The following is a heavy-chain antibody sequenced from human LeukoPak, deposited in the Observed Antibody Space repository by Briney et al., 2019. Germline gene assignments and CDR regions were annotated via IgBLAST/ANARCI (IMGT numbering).Heavy chain of an antibody. CDR1: GFTFSSYA. CDR3: ARGTYSGSLLYYFDY. D-gene: IGHD1-26*01. V-gene: IGHV3-23*01. Sequence: PGGSLRLSCVVSGFTFSSYAMSWVRQAPGKGLEWVSAITRSGGSTYYADSVKGRFTISRDNSKNTLYLQMNTLRAEDTAVYYCARGTYSGSLLYYFDYWGQGTLVTVSS. CDR2: ITRSGGST. J-gene: IGHJ4*02.